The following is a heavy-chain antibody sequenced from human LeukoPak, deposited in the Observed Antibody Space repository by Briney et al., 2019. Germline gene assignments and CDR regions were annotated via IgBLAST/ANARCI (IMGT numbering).Heavy chain of an antibody. Sequence: GRSLRLSCAASGFTFSSYAMHWVRQAPGKGLEWVAVISYDGSNKYYADSVKGRFTISRDNSKNTLYLQMNSLRAEDTAVYYCVRDRYDFWRGVWFDPWGQGTLVTVSS. D-gene: IGHD3-3*01. CDR3: VRDRYDFWRGVWFDP. CDR2: ISYDGSNK. V-gene: IGHV3-30-3*01. J-gene: IGHJ5*02. CDR1: GFTFSSYA.